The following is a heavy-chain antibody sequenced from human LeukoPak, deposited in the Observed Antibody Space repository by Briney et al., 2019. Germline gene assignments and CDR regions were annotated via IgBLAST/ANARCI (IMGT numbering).Heavy chain of an antibody. V-gene: IGHV3-21*01. D-gene: IGHD2-2*01. Sequence: GGSLRLSCAASGFTFSSYSMNWVRQAPGKGLEWVSSISSSSSYIYYADSVKGRFTISRDNAKNSLYLQMNSLRAEDTAVYYCAKVAMINFYYFDYWGQGTLVTVSS. J-gene: IGHJ4*02. CDR3: AKVAMINFYYFDY. CDR2: ISSSSSYI. CDR1: GFTFSSYS.